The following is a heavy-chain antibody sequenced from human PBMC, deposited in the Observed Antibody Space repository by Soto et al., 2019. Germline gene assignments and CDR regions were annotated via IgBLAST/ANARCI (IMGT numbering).Heavy chain of an antibody. CDR1: GFTFSSYW. J-gene: IGHJ3*02. D-gene: IGHD3-16*02. V-gene: IGHV3-74*01. CDR3: ARERGVIVVAQAFDI. Sequence: PGGSLRLSCAASGFTFSSYWMHWVRQAPGKGLVWVSRINSDGSSTSYADSVKGRFTISRDNAKNKLYLQMNSLRAEDTAVYYCARERGVIVVAQAFDIWGQGTMVTVSS. CDR2: INSDGSST.